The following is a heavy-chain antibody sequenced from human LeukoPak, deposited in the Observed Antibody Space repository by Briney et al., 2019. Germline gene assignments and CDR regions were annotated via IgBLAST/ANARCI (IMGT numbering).Heavy chain of an antibody. CDR3: ARAAPGYSGYVLDY. CDR1: GFTFSRYW. Sequence: GESLRLSCAASGFTFSRYWMSWVRQAPGKGLEWVANIKQDGSEKYYVDFVKGRFTISRDNAKNSLYLQMNSLRAEDTAVYYCARAAPGYSGYVLDYWGQGTLVTVSS. D-gene: IGHD5-12*01. V-gene: IGHV3-7*01. CDR2: IKQDGSEK. J-gene: IGHJ4*02.